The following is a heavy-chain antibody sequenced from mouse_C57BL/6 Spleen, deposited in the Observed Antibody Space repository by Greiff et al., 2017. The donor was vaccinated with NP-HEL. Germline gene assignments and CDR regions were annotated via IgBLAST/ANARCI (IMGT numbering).Heavy chain of an antibody. CDR1: GYTFTSYW. V-gene: IGHV1-69*01. J-gene: IGHJ2*01. CDR3: ASNYYGSMYYFDY. CDR2: IDPSDSYT. D-gene: IGHD1-1*01. Sequence: VQLQQSGAELVMPGASVKLSCKASGYTFTSYWMHWVKQRPGQGLEWIGEIDPSDSYTNYNQKFKGKSTLTVDKSSSTAYMQLSSLTSEDSAVYYCASNYYGSMYYFDYWGQGTTLTVSS.